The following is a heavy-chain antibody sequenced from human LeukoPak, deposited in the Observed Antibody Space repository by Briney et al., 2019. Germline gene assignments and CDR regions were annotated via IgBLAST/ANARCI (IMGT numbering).Heavy chain of an antibody. CDR3: ARDGQVGLDY. CDR1: GGSISSGSYY. J-gene: IGHJ4*02. CDR2: IYHSGST. Sequence: SETLSLTCTVSGGSISSGSYYWSWIRQPPGKGLEWIGSIYHSGSTYYNPSLKSRVTISVDTSKNQFSLKLSSVTAADTAVYYCARDGQVGLDYWGQGTLVTVSS. V-gene: IGHV4-39*07.